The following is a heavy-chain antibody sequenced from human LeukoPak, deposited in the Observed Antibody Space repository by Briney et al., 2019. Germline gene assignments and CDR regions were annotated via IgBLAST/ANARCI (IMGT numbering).Heavy chain of an antibody. V-gene: IGHV1-69*04. J-gene: IGHJ1*01. CDR2: IIPILGIA. CDR3: AKDYDFWSGYYTLLHSEREKYFQH. Sequence: ASVKVSCKASGGTFSSYAISWVRQAPGQGLEWMGRIIPILGIANYAQKFQGRVTITADKSTSTAYMELSSLRSEDTAVYYCAKDYDFWSGYYTLLHSEREKYFQHWARAPWSPSPQ. D-gene: IGHD3-3*01. CDR1: GGTFSSYA.